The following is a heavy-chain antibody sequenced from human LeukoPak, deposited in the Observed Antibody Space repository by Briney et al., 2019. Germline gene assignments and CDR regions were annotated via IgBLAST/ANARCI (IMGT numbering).Heavy chain of an antibody. CDR3: ARGQRNFFRAVDD. D-gene: IGHD1-14*01. Sequence: WETLSLTCTVSGASITTYYWSWIRQPAGKGLEWIGYIYYSGSTNYNPSLKSRVTMSVDTSKNQFSLRLTSVTAADTAVYYCARGQRNFFRAVDDWGQGPLVTVSS. CDR1: GASITTYY. V-gene: IGHV4-59*01. CDR2: IYYSGST. J-gene: IGHJ4*02.